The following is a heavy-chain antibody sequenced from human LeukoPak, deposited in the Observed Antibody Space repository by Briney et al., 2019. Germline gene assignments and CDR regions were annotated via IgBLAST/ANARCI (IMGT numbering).Heavy chain of an antibody. CDR2: FYYSGST. Sequence: PSETLSLTCAVSGGSISRGGYSWSWIRQPPGKGLEWIGYFYYSGSTYYNPSLKSRVTISLDTSKNQFSLKLSSVTAADTAVYYCARGAFGGVIAYDFDYWGQGTLVTVSS. V-gene: IGHV4-30-4*07. CDR3: ARGAFGGVIAYDFDY. CDR1: GGSISRGGYS. D-gene: IGHD3-16*02. J-gene: IGHJ4*02.